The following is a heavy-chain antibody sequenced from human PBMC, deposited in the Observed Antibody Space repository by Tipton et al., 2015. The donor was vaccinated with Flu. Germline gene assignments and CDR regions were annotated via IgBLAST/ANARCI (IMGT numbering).Heavy chain of an antibody. V-gene: IGHV1-69*06. CDR1: GGTFSSYA. D-gene: IGHD5-18*01. Sequence: QLVQSGAEVKKPGSSVKVSCKASGGTFSSYAISWVRQAPGQGLEWMGGIIPIFGTANYAQKFQGRVTITADKSTSTAYMELSSLRSEDTAVYYCARDMFKYGYSYGSYYFDYWGQGTLVTVSS. CDR3: ARDMFKYGYSYGSYYFDY. CDR2: IIPIFGTA. J-gene: IGHJ4*02.